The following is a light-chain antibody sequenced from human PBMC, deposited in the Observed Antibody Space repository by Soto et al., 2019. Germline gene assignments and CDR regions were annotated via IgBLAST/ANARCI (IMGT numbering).Light chain of an antibody. Sequence: EIVLTQSPGTLSLSPGERATLSCRASQSVSSSYVAWYQKKPGQAPRLLIYGASSRATGIPDRFSGSGSGPDFTLTISRLEPEDFAVYYWQQYGSRWTFGQGTKVEIK. J-gene: IGKJ1*01. CDR3: QQYGSRWT. CDR1: QSVSSSY. CDR2: GAS. V-gene: IGKV3-20*01.